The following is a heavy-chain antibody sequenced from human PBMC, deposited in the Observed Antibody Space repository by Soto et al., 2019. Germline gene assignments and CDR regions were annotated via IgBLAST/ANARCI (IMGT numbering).Heavy chain of an antibody. Sequence: GGSLRLSCSASGFTFSIYAMHWVRQAPGKGLEYVSSISTNGGNTHYADSVKGRFTISRDNSKNTHYLQMSNLRAEDTAVYYCVKGEYYYDSAAYYPFDHWGQGTLVTVSS. V-gene: IGHV3-64D*06. J-gene: IGHJ4*02. CDR1: GFTFSIYA. CDR2: ISTNGGNT. CDR3: VKGEYYYDSAAYYPFDH. D-gene: IGHD3-22*01.